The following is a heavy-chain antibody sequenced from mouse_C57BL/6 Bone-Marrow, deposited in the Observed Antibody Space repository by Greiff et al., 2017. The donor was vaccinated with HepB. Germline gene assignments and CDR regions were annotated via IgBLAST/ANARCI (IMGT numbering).Heavy chain of an antibody. CDR1: GFNIKNPY. J-gene: IGHJ4*01. CDR3: AREESNYPLMDY. V-gene: IGHV14-3*01. CDR2: IDPANGNT. D-gene: IGHD2-5*01. Sequence: VQLQQSVAELVRPGASVKLSCTASGFNIKNPYMHWVKQRPEQGLEWIGRIDPANGNTKYAPKFQGKATITADTSSNTAYLQLSSLTSEDTAIYYCAREESNYPLMDYWGQGTSVTVSS.